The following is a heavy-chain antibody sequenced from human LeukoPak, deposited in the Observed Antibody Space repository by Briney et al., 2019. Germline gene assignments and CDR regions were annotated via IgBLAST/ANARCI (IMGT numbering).Heavy chain of an antibody. D-gene: IGHD5-12*01. J-gene: IGHJ5*02. V-gene: IGHV3-23*01. Sequence: PGGSLRLSCAASGFTFSSYAMSWVRQAPGKGLEWVSAISGSGGSTYYADSVKGRFTISRDNSKNTLYLQMNSLRAEDTAVYYCAKDWRSGGYPFNWFDPWGQGTLVTVSS. CDR1: GFTFSSYA. CDR2: ISGSGGST. CDR3: AKDWRSGGYPFNWFDP.